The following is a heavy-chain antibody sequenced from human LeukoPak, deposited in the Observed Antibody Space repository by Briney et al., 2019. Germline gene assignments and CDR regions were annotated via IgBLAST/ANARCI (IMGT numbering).Heavy chain of an antibody. CDR3: ARLTGGYIVATTIYYYYYMDV. J-gene: IGHJ6*03. CDR2: IYYSGST. V-gene: IGHV4-59*12. D-gene: IGHD5-12*01. Sequence: SETLSLTCTVSGGSISSYYWSWIRQPPGKGLEWIGYIYYSGSTNYNPSLKSRVTISVDTSKNQFSLKLSSVTAADTAVYYCARLTGGYIVATTIYYYYYMDVWGKGTTVTVSS. CDR1: GGSISSYY.